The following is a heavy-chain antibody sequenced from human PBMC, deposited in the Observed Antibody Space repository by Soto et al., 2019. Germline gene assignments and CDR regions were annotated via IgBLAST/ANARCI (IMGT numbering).Heavy chain of an antibody. CDR1: GGPVSSGSYY. V-gene: IGHV4-61*01. J-gene: IGHJ4*02. D-gene: IGHD3-16*01. CDR2: IYYSAST. Sequence: SETLSLTCTVSGGPVSSGSYYWNWIRQPPGKGLEWIGYIYYSASTNYNPSLKSRVTISVDMSKNQFSLKLSSVTAADTAVYYCARELGTSKFDSWGQGTLVTVSS. CDR3: ARELGTSKFDS.